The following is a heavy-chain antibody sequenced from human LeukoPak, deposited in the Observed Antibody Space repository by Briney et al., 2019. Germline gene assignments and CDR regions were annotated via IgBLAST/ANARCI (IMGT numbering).Heavy chain of an antibody. Sequence: SETLSLTCTVSGGSVSSGSYYWSWIRQPPGKGLEWIGYIYYSGSTNYNPSLKSRVTISVDTSKNQLSLKLSSVTAADTAVYYCARALYDFWSGYYNYFDYWGQGTLVTVSS. CDR2: IYYSGST. CDR1: GGSVSSGSYY. J-gene: IGHJ4*02. CDR3: ARALYDFWSGYYNYFDY. V-gene: IGHV4-61*01. D-gene: IGHD3-3*01.